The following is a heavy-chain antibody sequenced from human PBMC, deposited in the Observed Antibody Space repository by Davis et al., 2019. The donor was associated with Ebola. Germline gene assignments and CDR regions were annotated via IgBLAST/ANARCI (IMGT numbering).Heavy chain of an antibody. D-gene: IGHD3-3*01. CDR2: ISGSGSST. CDR3: AKAPVRFLEWFTTDY. CDR1: GFSFSSYD. J-gene: IGHJ4*02. V-gene: IGHV3-23*01. Sequence: GESLKISCAASGFSFSSYDMSWVRQGPGKGLEWVSAISGSGSSTYYADSVKGRFTISRDNSKNTLYLQMNSLRAEDTAVYYCAKAPVRFLEWFTTDYWGKGTLVTVSS.